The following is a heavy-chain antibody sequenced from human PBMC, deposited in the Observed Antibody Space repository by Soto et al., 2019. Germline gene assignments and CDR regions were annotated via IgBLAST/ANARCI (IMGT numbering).Heavy chain of an antibody. D-gene: IGHD2-2*01. V-gene: IGHV3-23*01. CDR3: ANQPLXGRARNGGPPSYYGMDV. Sequence: PGGSLRLSCAASGFTFSSYAMSWVRQAPGKGLEWVSAISGSGGSTYYADSVKGRFTISRDNSKNTLYLQMNSPRAEDTAVYYCANQPLXGRARNGGPPSYYGMDVWGQGTTVTVSS. J-gene: IGHJ6*02. CDR1: GFTFSSYA. CDR2: ISGSGGST.